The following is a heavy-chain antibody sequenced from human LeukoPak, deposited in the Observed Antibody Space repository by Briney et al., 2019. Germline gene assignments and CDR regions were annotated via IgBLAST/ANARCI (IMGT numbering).Heavy chain of an antibody. CDR3: ARAGHEGYYYYYMDV. Sequence: GASVKDSCKASGGTFRCYAISWVRQAPGQGLEWMGGIIPIFGTANYAQKFQGRVTITTDESTSTAYMELSSLRSEDTAVYYCARAGHEGYYYYYMDVWGKGTTVTVSS. CDR1: GGTFRCYA. V-gene: IGHV1-69*05. J-gene: IGHJ6*03. CDR2: IIPIFGTA.